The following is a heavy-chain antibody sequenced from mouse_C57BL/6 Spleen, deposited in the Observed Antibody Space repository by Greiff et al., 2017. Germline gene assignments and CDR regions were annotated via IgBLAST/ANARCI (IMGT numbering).Heavy chain of an antibody. CDR2: INPNNGGT. CDR1: GYTFTDYN. Sequence: VQLQQSGPELVKPGASVKMSCKASGYTFTDYNMHWVKQSHGKSLEWIGYINPNNGGTSYNQKFKGKATLTVNKSSSTAYMELRSLTSEDSAVYYCAREAYYYGSSPAWFAYWGQGTLVTVSA. J-gene: IGHJ3*01. CDR3: AREAYYYGSSPAWFAY. V-gene: IGHV1-22*01. D-gene: IGHD1-1*01.